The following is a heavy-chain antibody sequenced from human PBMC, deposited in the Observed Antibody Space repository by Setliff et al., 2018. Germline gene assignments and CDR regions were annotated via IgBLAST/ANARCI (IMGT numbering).Heavy chain of an antibody. CDR2: LKQDGSTK. Sequence: GSLRPPCVSSGFSVCRHWMSWVRPATGKGLEWGGDLKQDGSTKYYLDSVKGRFTISRDNAKRSLYLQMNGLRADDTGVYYCVRNDADNYDAFDNWGQGTLVTVSS. CDR3: VRNDADNYDAFDN. V-gene: IGHV3-7*01. CDR1: GFSVCRHW. J-gene: IGHJ3*02. D-gene: IGHD1-1*01.